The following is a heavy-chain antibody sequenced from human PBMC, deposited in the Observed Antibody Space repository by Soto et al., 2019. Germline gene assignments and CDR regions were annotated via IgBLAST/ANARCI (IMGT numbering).Heavy chain of an antibody. V-gene: IGHV3-11*03. CDR3: ARNPFDY. J-gene: IGHJ4*02. Sequence: GGSLRLSCAASGFTFSDYYMSWIRQTPGKGLEWVSYIGTRSTYTDYADSVKGRFTISRDNAKRSLYPQMDSLRADDTAVYYCARNPFDYWGQGTVVTVSS. CDR1: GFTFSDYY. CDR2: IGTRSTYT.